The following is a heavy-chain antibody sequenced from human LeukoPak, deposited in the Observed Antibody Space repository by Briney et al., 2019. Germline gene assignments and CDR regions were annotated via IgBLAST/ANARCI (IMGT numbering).Heavy chain of an antibody. CDR1: RFSFSYYG. J-gene: IGHJ4*02. CDR2: IWNDGNTK. D-gene: IGHD6-19*01. CDR3: AKDLHSSGWFYFEY. Sequence: PGGSLRLSCAASRFSFSYYGMHWVRQAPGKGLEWVAVIWNDGNTKYYADSVKGRFTISRDNSKNTLYLQMNSLRAEDTATYYCAKDLHSSGWFYFEYWGQGTLVTVSS. V-gene: IGHV3-33*06.